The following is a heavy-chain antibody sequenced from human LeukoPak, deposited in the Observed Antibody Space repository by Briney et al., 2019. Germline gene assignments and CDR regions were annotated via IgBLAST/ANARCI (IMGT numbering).Heavy chain of an antibody. CDR3: ARDKSYGDSSDY. Sequence: GRSLRLSCAASGFAFSSYGMHWVRQAPGKGLEWVANIKQDGSEKYYVDSVKGRFTISRDNAKNSLYLQMNSLRAEDTAVYYCARDKSYGDSSDYWGQGTLVTVSS. J-gene: IGHJ4*02. CDR1: GFAFSSYG. CDR2: IKQDGSEK. V-gene: IGHV3-7*01. D-gene: IGHD4-17*01.